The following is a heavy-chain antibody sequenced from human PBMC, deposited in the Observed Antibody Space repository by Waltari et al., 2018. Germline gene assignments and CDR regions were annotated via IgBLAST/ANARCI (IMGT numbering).Heavy chain of an antibody. J-gene: IGHJ3*02. CDR3: AREANIAIFGMAARGAFDI. CDR2: IIPIHAIA. V-gene: IGHV1-69*04. Sequence: QVQLVQSGAEVKKPGSSVKVSCKASGGTFSSTAINWVRQAPGQGLEWMGGIIPIHAIANYAQKFQGRVTITADESTSTAYMELSSLRSDDTAVYYCAREANIAIFGMAARGAFDIWGQGTMVTVSS. CDR1: GGTFSSTA. D-gene: IGHD3-3*01.